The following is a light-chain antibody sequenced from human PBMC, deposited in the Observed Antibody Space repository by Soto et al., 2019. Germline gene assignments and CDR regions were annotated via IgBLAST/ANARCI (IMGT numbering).Light chain of an antibody. CDR2: DAS. J-gene: IGKJ3*01. Sequence: DIQMTQSPSTLSASVGDRVTITCRASQSISSWLAWYQQKPGKAPKLLIYDASSLESGVPSRFSGSGSGTEFTLTISSLQPDDFATYYCQQYNSYGTFGSGTKVDIK. CDR1: QSISSW. CDR3: QQYNSYGT. V-gene: IGKV1-5*01.